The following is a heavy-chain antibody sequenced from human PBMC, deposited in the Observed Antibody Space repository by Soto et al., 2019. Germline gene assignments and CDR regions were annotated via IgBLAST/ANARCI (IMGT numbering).Heavy chain of an antibody. Sequence: PSETLSLTCAVSGGSISSSNWWRWVRQPPGKGLEWIGEIYHSGSTNYNPSLKSRVTISVDKSKNQFSLKLSSVTAADTAVYYCAKREGGLWFGELLSTLTYAWFDPWGQGTLVTVSS. CDR2: IYHSGST. D-gene: IGHD3-10*01. J-gene: IGHJ5*02. CDR3: AKREGGLWFGELLSTLTYAWFDP. CDR1: GGSISSSNW. V-gene: IGHV4-4*02.